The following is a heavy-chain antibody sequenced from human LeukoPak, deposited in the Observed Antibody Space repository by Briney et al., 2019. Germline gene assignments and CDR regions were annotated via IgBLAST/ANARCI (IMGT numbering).Heavy chain of an antibody. J-gene: IGHJ4*02. CDR3: AKDQDVVVVAAGFDN. CDR1: GFIFSSYA. D-gene: IGHD2-15*01. V-gene: IGHV3-23*01. CDR2: ISASGDGT. Sequence: GGSLRLSCAASGFIFSSYAMSWVRQAPGKGLEWVSAISASGDGTYYADSVKGRFAISRDNSKNTLYLQVNSLRAEDTAVYYCAKDQDVVVVAAGFDNWGQGTLVTVSS.